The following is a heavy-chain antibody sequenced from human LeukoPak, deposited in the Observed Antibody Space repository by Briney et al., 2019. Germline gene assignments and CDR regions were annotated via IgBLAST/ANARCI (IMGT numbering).Heavy chain of an antibody. CDR1: GGTFSSYA. Sequence: ASVKVSCKASGGTFSSYAISWVRQAPGQGLEWMGRIIPILGIANYAQKFQGRVTITADKSTSTAYMELSSLRSEDTAVYYCARVSNGDYYYYGMDVWGQGTTVTVPS. D-gene: IGHD4-17*01. J-gene: IGHJ6*02. CDR3: ARVSNGDYYYYGMDV. CDR2: IIPILGIA. V-gene: IGHV1-69*04.